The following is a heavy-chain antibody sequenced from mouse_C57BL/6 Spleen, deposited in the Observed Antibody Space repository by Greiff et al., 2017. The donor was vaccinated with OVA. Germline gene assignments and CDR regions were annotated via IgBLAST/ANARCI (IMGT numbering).Heavy chain of an antibody. D-gene: IGHD3-2*02. Sequence: QVQLKESGAELVKPGASVKISCKASGYAFSSYWMNWVKQRPGKGLEWIGQIYPGDGDTNYNGKFKGKATLTADKSSSTAYRQLSSLTSEDSAVYFCARRGSSGYAMDYWGQGTSVTVSS. CDR1: GYAFSSYW. V-gene: IGHV1-80*01. CDR2: IYPGDGDT. J-gene: IGHJ4*01. CDR3: ARRGSSGYAMDY.